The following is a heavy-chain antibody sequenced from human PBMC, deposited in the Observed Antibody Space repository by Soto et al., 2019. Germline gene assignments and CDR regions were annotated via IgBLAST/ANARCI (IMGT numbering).Heavy chain of an antibody. CDR1: GGTFSSYA. J-gene: IGHJ3*02. CDR2: IIPIFGTA. D-gene: IGHD1-7*01. V-gene: IGHV1-69*13. Sequence: SVKVSCKASGGTFSSYAISWVRQAPGQGLEWMGGIIPIFGTANYAQKFQGRVTITADESTSTAYMELSSLRSEDTAVYYCARGNYIESQNDAFDIWGQGTMVTVSS. CDR3: ARGNYIESQNDAFDI.